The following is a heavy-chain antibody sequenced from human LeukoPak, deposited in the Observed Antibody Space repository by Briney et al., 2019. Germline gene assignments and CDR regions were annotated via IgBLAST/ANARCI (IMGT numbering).Heavy chain of an antibody. J-gene: IGHJ4*02. V-gene: IGHV3-30*18. D-gene: IGHD2-15*01. CDR2: TSFDGSNQ. Sequence: GGSLRLSCAASGFTFSTYGMHWVRQAPGKGLEWVAVTSFDGSNQYYADSVKGRFTISRDNFKSTLFLQMNSLTAEDTAVYYCAKGIRDISWLPSFDWWGQGIQVTVSS. CDR1: GFTFSTYG. CDR3: AKGIRDISWLPSFDW.